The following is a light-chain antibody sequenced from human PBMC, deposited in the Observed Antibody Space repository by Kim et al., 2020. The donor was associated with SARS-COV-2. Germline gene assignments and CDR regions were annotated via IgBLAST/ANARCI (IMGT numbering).Light chain of an antibody. CDR2: GVS. CDR3: QQIFVDPRT. J-gene: IGKJ1*01. CDR1: QYISNY. Sequence: DIQLTQSPSFLSASVGDRVTISCRASQYISNYLAWYQQYPGEAPKLLIYGVSTLASGVPSRFSGSGSETEFALTISSLQPEDFATYSCQQIFVDPRTFGQGTKVDIK. V-gene: IGKV1-9*01.